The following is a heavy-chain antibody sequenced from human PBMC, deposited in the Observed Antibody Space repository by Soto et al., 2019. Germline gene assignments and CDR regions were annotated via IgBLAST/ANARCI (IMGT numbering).Heavy chain of an antibody. J-gene: IGHJ5*02. CDR1: GGSISSYY. Sequence: SETLSLTCTVSGGSISSYYWSWIRQPPGKGLEWIGCIYYSGSSNYNPSLKSRVTISVDTSKNQFSLKLSPVTAADTAVYYCARVGPAFGGVIATRWFDPWGQGTLVTVSS. D-gene: IGHD3-16*02. CDR3: ARVGPAFGGVIATRWFDP. V-gene: IGHV4-59*01. CDR2: IYYSGSS.